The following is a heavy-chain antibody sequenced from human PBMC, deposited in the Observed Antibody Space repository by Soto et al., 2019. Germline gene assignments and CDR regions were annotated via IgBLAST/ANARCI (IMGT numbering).Heavy chain of an antibody. D-gene: IGHD6-6*01. J-gene: IGHJ6*03. CDR2: ISSNGVGT. CDR3: ARRARQDFYSMAV. Sequence: GVSLRLSCAASGFTLSGYAMDWVRQAPGKGLEYVSGISSNGVGTYYANSVQGRFTISRDNSKNTVYLQMGSLRPEDMAVYYCARRARQDFYSMAVWGKGTTDTVSS. V-gene: IGHV3-64*01. CDR1: GFTLSGYA.